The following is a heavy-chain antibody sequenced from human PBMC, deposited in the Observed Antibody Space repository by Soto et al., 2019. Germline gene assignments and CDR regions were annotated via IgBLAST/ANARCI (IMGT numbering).Heavy chain of an antibody. CDR3: AKDIKKRHYYDSSGYST. D-gene: IGHD3-22*01. Sequence: GGSLRLSCAASGFTFSSYAMSWVRQAPGKGLEWVSAISGSGGSTYYADSVKGRFTISRDNSKNTLYLQMNSLRAEDTSVYYCAKDIKKRHYYDSSGYSTWGQGTLVTVSS. CDR1: GFTFSSYA. J-gene: IGHJ4*02. V-gene: IGHV3-23*01. CDR2: ISGSGGST.